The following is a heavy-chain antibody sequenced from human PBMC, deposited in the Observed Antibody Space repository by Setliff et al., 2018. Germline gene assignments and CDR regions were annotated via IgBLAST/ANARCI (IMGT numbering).Heavy chain of an antibody. CDR2: ITSSGYT. D-gene: IGHD2-21*01. Sequence: SETLSLTCTVSGDSISSRRNYWGWFRQPAGKELEWIGHITSSGYTNYSPSLQGRVAISEDTSENQFSLKLSSVTAADTAIYFCVRGRTSGLFLSRFDPWGQGTLVTVSS. CDR1: GDSISSRRNY. CDR3: VRGRTSGLFLSRFDP. V-gene: IGHV4-61*10. J-gene: IGHJ5*02.